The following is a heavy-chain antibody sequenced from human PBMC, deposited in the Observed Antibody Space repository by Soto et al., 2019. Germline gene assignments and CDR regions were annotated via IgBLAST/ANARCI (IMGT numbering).Heavy chain of an antibody. CDR2: INPNSGGT. J-gene: IGHJ5*02. Sequence: ASVKVSCKASGYTFTGYYMHWVRQAPGQGLEWMGWINPNSGGTNYAQRFQGWVTMTRDTSISTAYMELSRLRSDDTAVYYCARDLGDCSSTSCQIWGWFDPWGQGTLVTVSS. V-gene: IGHV1-2*04. CDR1: GYTFTGYY. CDR3: ARDLGDCSSTSCQIWGWFDP. D-gene: IGHD2-2*01.